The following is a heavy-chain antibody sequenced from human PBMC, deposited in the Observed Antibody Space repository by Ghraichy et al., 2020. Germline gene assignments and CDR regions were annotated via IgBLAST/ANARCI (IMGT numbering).Heavy chain of an antibody. CDR1: GFTFSSYA. Sequence: GGSLRLSCAASGFTFSSYAMNWVRQAPGKGLEWVSLISNSGGSTYYADSVKGRFTISRDNSKNTLYLQMNSLRAEDTAVYYCGKYISGSDYFYYGMDVWGQGTTVTVSS. CDR3: GKYISGSDYFYYGMDV. V-gene: IGHV3-23*01. CDR2: ISNSGGST. J-gene: IGHJ6*02. D-gene: IGHD6-19*01.